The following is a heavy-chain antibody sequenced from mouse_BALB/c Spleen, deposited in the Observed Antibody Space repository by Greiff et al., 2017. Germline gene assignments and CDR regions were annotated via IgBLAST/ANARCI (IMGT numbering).Heavy chain of an antibody. CDR3: ARSYDYPYYAMDY. CDR2: IAPGSGST. CDR1: GYTFTSYW. Sequence: ELARPGASVKLSCKASGYTFTSYWINWIKQRPGQGLEWIGRIAPGSGSTYYNEMFKGKATLTVDTSSSTAYIQLSSLSSEDSAVYFCARSYDYPYYAMDYWGQGTSVTVSS. V-gene: IGHV1S41*01. D-gene: IGHD2-4*01. J-gene: IGHJ4*01.